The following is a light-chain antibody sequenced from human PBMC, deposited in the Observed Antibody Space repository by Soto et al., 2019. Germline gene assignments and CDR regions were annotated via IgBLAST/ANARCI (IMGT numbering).Light chain of an antibody. V-gene: IGLV1-51*01. CDR2: DNN. CDR1: NSNIGKNY. J-gene: IGLJ3*02. CDR3: GTWDTSLSAGV. Sequence: QSALTQPPSVSAAPGQEVTISCSGNNSNIGKNYVSWYQQIPGTAPKLLIYDNNKRPSGIPDRFSASKSGASATLGITGLQTGDEADYYCGTWDTSLSAGVFGGGTKLTVL.